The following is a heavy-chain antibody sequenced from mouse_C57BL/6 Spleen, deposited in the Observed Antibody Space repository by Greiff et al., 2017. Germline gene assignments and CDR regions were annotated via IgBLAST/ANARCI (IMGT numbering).Heavy chain of an antibody. D-gene: IGHD2-3*01. Sequence: QVQLQQPGAELVMPGASVKLSCKASGYTFTSYWMHWVKQRPGQGLEWIGEIDPSDSYTNYNQKFKGKSTLTVDKSSSTAYMQLSSLTSEDSAVYYCARRWSYAMDYWGQGTSVTVSS. CDR2: IDPSDSYT. CDR1: GYTFTSYW. V-gene: IGHV1-69*01. CDR3: ARRWSYAMDY. J-gene: IGHJ4*01.